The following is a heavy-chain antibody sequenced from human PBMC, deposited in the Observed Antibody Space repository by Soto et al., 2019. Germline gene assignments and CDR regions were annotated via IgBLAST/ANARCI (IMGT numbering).Heavy chain of an antibody. CDR2: IDTDGGGT. CDR3: ATGFDL. CDR1: GFTLGSHR. Sequence: DVQLVESGGGLVQPGGSLRVSCAASGFTLGSHRIHWVRQAPGKGLEWVSRIDTDGGGTSYADSVKGRFTISTDNAKNTVYLQMNGLRAEDTAVYYCATGFDLWGQGILVTVSS. V-gene: IGHV3-74*01. J-gene: IGHJ5*02.